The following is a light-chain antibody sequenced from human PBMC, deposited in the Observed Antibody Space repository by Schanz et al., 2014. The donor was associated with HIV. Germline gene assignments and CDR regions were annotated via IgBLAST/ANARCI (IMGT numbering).Light chain of an antibody. CDR2: DVS. CDR3: SSYTTSSTLV. CDR1: SSDVGGYNY. J-gene: IGLJ2*01. V-gene: IGLV2-14*01. Sequence: QSALTQPASVSGSPGQSITISCTGTSSDVGGYNYLSWYQQHPGKAPKVMIYDVSNRPSGVSNRFSGSKSGNTASLTISGLQAEDEADYYCSSYTTSSTLVFGGGTKVTVL.